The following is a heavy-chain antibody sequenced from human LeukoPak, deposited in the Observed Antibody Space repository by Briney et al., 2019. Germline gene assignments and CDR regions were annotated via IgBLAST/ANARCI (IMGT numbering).Heavy chain of an antibody. V-gene: IGHV4-39*01. CDR3: ATHDEGSYFES. D-gene: IGHD3-10*01. Sequence: SETLSLTCSFSGGSITTRRYYWGWIRQSPGKGLEWIGSIDYFGSAYYRPSLFSRASISIDTSKKQISLNLTSVTATDTAIYYCATHDEGSYFESWGQGTLVTVSS. CDR1: GGSITTRRYY. CDR2: IDYFGSA. J-gene: IGHJ4*02.